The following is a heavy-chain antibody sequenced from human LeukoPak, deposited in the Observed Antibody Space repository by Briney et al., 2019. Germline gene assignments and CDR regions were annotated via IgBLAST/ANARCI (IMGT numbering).Heavy chain of an antibody. Sequence: PSQTLSPTCTVSGGSISSGGYYWSWIRQHPGKGLEWIGYIYYSGSTYYNPSLKSRVTISVDTSKNQFSLKLSSVTAADTAVYYCARSFSEAVSDYWGQGTLVTVSS. CDR2: IYYSGST. V-gene: IGHV4-31*03. CDR1: GGSISSGGYY. J-gene: IGHJ4*02. CDR3: ARSFSEAVSDY.